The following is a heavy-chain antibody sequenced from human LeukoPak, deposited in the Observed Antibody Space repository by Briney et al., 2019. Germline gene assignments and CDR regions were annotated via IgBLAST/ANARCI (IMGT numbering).Heavy chain of an antibody. J-gene: IGHJ4*02. CDR2: ISSTGAYI. D-gene: IGHD6-25*01. V-gene: IGHV3-21*01. CDR1: GFAFNTYT. Sequence: GGSLRLSCAASGFAFNTYTMNWVRQTPGKGLEWVSSISSTGAYIYHADSMDGRFTVSRDNARNLLYLHMNSPRAEDSAMYFCARVSSNPYSRGYYRFDYWGQGTLVTVSS. CDR3: ARVSSNPYSRGYYRFDY.